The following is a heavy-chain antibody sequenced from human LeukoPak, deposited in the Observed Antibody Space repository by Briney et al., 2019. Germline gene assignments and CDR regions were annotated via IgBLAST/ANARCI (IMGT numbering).Heavy chain of an antibody. Sequence: SETLPLTCAVYGGSFSGYYWSWIRQPPGKGLEWIGEINHSGSTNYNPSLKSRVTISVDTSKNQFSLKLSSVTAADTAVYYCARAKGVRCLDYWGQGTLVTVSS. D-gene: IGHD4-17*01. CDR1: GGSFSGYY. V-gene: IGHV4-34*01. CDR2: INHSGST. J-gene: IGHJ4*02. CDR3: ARAKGVRCLDY.